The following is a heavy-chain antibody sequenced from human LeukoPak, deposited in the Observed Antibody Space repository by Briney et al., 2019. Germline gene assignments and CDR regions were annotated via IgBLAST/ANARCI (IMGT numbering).Heavy chain of an antibody. Sequence: SQTLSLTCTVSGGSIRSDSYYWSWLRQPAGKGLEWIGRVYTSGSTNYNPSLKSRVTISVDTSKNQFSLKLSSVTAADTAVYYCARVPTPYYYYYYMDVWGKGTTVTVSS. CDR3: ARVPTPYYYYYYMDV. D-gene: IGHD2-2*01. V-gene: IGHV4-61*02. J-gene: IGHJ6*03. CDR1: GGSIRSDSYY. CDR2: VYTSGST.